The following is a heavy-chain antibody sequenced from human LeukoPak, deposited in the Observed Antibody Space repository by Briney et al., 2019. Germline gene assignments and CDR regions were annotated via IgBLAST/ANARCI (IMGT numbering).Heavy chain of an antibody. D-gene: IGHD3-22*01. CDR3: ARNPEYYDSSGYHPRYYYGMDV. J-gene: IGHJ6*02. CDR2: ISYDGSNK. V-gene: IGHV3-30-3*01. Sequence: GGSLRLSCSASGFTFSTYAMHWVRQAPGKGLEWVAVISYDGSNKYYADSVKGRFTISRDNSKNTLYLQMNSLRAEDTAVYYCARNPEYYDSSGYHPRYYYGMDVWGQGTTVTVSS. CDR1: GFTFSTYA.